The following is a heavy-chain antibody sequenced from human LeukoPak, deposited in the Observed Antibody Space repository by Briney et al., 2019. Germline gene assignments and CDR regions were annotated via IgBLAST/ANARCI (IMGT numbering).Heavy chain of an antibody. J-gene: IGHJ4*02. CDR3: ATPPQGLVAFDY. CDR2: ISGSGGST. Sequence: GGTLRLSCAASGFTFSSYAMSWVRQAPGKGLEWVSAISGSGGSTYYADSVKGRFTISRDNSKNTLYLQMNSLRAKDTAVYYGATPPQGLVAFDYWGQGTLVTVSS. V-gene: IGHV3-23*01. D-gene: IGHD6-19*01. CDR1: GFTFSSYA.